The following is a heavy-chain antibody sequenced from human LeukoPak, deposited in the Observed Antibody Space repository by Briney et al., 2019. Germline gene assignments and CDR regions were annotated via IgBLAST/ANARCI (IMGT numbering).Heavy chain of an antibody. V-gene: IGHV4-4*07. CDR2: IHFNGNT. Sequence: SETLSLTCTVSGDSISNNYWSWIRQPAGKGLEWISRIHFNGNTDYNPSLKSRVTTSIDTPRNQFSLKLSSVTAADAAVFYCARDRGGSSWYNYYDAWGQGILVTVSS. J-gene: IGHJ4*02. D-gene: IGHD6-13*01. CDR3: ARDRGGSSWYNYYDA. CDR1: GDSISNNY.